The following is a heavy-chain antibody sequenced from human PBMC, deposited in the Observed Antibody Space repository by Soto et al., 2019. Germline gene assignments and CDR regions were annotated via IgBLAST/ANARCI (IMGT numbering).Heavy chain of an antibody. CDR3: ARLSIAARPAYYYMDV. CDR2: IYYSGST. V-gene: IGHV4-59*08. D-gene: IGHD6-6*01. J-gene: IGHJ6*03. Sequence: SETLSLTCTVSGGSISSYYWSWIRQPPGKGLEWIGYIYYSGSTNYNPSLKSRVTISVDTSKNQFSLKLSSVTAADTAVYYCARLSIAARPAYYYMDVWGKGTTVTVSS. CDR1: GGSISSYY.